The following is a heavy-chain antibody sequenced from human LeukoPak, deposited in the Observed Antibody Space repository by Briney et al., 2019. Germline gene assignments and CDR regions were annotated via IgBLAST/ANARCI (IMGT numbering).Heavy chain of an antibody. J-gene: IGHJ5*02. CDR1: GGTFSSYT. D-gene: IGHD3-16*02. CDR2: IIPILGIA. V-gene: IGHV1-69*02. CDR3: ATVDMITFGGVIATNWFDP. Sequence: SVKVSCKASGGTFSSYTISWVRQAPGQGLEWMGRIIPILGIANYAQKFQGRVTITADKSTSTAYMELSSLRSEDTAVYYCATVDMITFGGVIATNWFDPWGQGTLVTVSS.